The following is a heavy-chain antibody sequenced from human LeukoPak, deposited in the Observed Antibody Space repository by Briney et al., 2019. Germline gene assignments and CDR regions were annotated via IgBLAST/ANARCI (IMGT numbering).Heavy chain of an antibody. D-gene: IGHD5-24*01. CDR1: GFTFSSYA. Sequence: GRSLRLSCAASGFTFSSYAMSRVRQAPGKGLEWVSAISGSGGSTYYADSVKGRFTISRDNSKNTLYLQMNSLRAEDTAVYYCAKGIVEMATIIDYWGQGTLVTVSS. J-gene: IGHJ4*02. CDR3: AKGIVEMATIIDY. V-gene: IGHV3-23*01. CDR2: ISGSGGST.